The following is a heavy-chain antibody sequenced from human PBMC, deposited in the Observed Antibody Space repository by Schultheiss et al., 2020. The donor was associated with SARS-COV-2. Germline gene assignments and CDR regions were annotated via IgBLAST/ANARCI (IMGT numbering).Heavy chain of an antibody. CDR3: AKDRDAFDI. V-gene: IGHV3-30*02. CDR2: IWYDGSNK. Sequence: GGSLRLSCAASGFTFSSYGMHWVRQAPGKGLEWVAVIWYDGSNKYYADSVKGRFTISRDNSKNTLYLQMNSLRAEDTALYYCAKDRDAFDIWGQGTMVTVSS. J-gene: IGHJ3*02. CDR1: GFTFSSYG.